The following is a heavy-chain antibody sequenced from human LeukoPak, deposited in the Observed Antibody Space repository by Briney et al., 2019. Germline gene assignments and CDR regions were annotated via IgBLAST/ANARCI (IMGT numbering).Heavy chain of an antibody. J-gene: IGHJ4*02. CDR3: AAFTSCSGGSCYLN. V-gene: IGHV3-48*02. CDR2: ISSSSSTI. Sequence: PGGSLRLSCAASGFTFSTYSINWVRQAPGKGLEWVSYISSSSSTIYYADSVKGRFTISRDNAENSLYLQVSGLRDEDTAVYYCAAFTSCSGGSCYLNWGQGTLVTVSS. D-gene: IGHD2-15*01. CDR1: GFTFSTYS.